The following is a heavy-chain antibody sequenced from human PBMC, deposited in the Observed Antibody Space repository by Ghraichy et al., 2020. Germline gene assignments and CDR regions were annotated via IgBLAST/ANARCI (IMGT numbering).Heavy chain of an antibody. J-gene: IGHJ6*02. V-gene: IGHV4-59*01. CDR1: GGSISSYY. CDR3: ARAYCGGDCYHRDYYYYGMDV. D-gene: IGHD2-21*02. CDR2: IYYSGST. Sequence: SETLSLTCTVSGGSISSYYWSWFRQPPGKGLEWIGYIYYSGSTNYNPSLKSRVTISVDTSKNQFSLKLSSVTGADTAVYYCARAYCGGDCYHRDYYYYGMDVWGQGTTVTVSS.